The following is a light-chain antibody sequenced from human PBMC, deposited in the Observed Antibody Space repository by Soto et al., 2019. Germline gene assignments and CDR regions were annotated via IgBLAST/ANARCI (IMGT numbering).Light chain of an antibody. Sequence: SVLTLSPGTLSLSPGERTTLTCRASQSISRYLAWYQQKPGQGPRLLIYGASSRATGTPDRFSGSGSGTDFTLTINRLEPEDFALYYCQQYGSSPPPFGQGTNVDIK. V-gene: IGKV3-20*01. J-gene: IGKJ1*01. CDR3: QQYGSSPPP. CDR2: GAS. CDR1: QSISRY.